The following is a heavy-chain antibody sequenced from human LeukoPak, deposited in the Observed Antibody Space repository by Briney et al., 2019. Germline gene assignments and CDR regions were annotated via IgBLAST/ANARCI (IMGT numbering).Heavy chain of an antibody. Sequence: SETLSLTCTVSGDSISSGNYYWTWIRQPAGKGLEWIGRIYTSGSTNYNPSLKSRVTISVDTSKNQFSLKLSSVTAADTAVYYCATLGYSYGTDYWGQGTLDTVSS. V-gene: IGHV4-61*02. CDR3: ATLGYSYGTDY. CDR2: IYTSGST. CDR1: GDSISSGNYY. J-gene: IGHJ4*02. D-gene: IGHD5-18*01.